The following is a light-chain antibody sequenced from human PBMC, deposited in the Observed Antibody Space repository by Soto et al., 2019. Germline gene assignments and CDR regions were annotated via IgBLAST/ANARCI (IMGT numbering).Light chain of an antibody. CDR3: QQRSNWPSIT. CDR2: DAS. V-gene: IGKV3-11*01. J-gene: IGKJ5*01. Sequence: QGERATLSCRASQSVSSYLAWYQQKPGQAPRLLIYDASTRATGITARFSGSGSGTDFTLTISSLEPEDFAVYYCQQRSNWPSITFGQGTRLEIK. CDR1: QSVSSY.